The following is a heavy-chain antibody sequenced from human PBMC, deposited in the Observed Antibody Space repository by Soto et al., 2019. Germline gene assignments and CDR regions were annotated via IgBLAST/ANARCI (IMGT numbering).Heavy chain of an antibody. D-gene: IGHD3-3*02. CDR3: ARESFSASPHFFDY. J-gene: IGHJ4*02. Sequence: PGGSLRLSCAASGLAFSNYEMNWVRQAPGKGLEWVSYISLSGSTIYYADSVKGRFTISRDDAKSSLYLQMDSLRADDTAVYYCARESFSASPHFFDYWGQGTLVTAPQ. V-gene: IGHV3-48*03. CDR1: GLAFSNYE. CDR2: ISLSGSTI.